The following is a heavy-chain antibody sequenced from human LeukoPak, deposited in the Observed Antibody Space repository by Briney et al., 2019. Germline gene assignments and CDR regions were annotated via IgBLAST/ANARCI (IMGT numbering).Heavy chain of an antibody. Sequence: GGSLRLSCEASGFTFSAYAMTWVRQAPGKGLEWVAVTWYDGRNKYYADTVKGRFTISRDNSKDTLYLQMHSLRAEDTAVDYCARDGVEDGGNYTGAVDIWGQGTMVTVSS. J-gene: IGHJ3*02. CDR2: TWYDGRNK. CDR3: ARDGVEDGGNYTGAVDI. V-gene: IGHV3-33*07. CDR1: GFTFSAYA. D-gene: IGHD4/OR15-4a*01.